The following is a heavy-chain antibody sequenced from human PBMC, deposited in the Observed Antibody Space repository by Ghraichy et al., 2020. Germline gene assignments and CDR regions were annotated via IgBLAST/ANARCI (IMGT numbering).Heavy chain of an antibody. CDR2: IYYSGST. D-gene: IGHD1-14*01. Sequence: SETLSLTCTVSGGSISSGSYYWGWIRQPPGKGLEWIGSIYYSGSTYYNPSLKSRVTISVDTSKNQFSLKLSSVTAADTAVYYCARYGTAPNAFDIWGQGTMVTVSS. V-gene: IGHV4-39*01. J-gene: IGHJ3*02. CDR1: GGSISSGSYY. CDR3: ARYGTAPNAFDI.